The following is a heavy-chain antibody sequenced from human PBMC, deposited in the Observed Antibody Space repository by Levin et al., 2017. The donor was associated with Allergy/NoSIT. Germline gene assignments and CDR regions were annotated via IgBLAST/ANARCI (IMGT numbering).Heavy chain of an antibody. J-gene: IGHJ4*02. CDR2: INTGNGNT. D-gene: IGHD6-13*01. V-gene: IGHV1-3*04. CDR1: GYTFTSHG. CDR3: ARDDSSTWYGGIDS. Sequence: ASVKVSCKASGYTFTSHGMHWVRQTPGQRLEWMGWINTGNGNTQYSQKFQGRVTIGRDTFASTAYMELNYLTSEDTAVYYCARDDSSTWYGGIDSWGQGTLDTVSS.